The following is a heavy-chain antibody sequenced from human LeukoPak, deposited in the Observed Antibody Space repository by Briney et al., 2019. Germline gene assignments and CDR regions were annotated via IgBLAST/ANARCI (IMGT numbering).Heavy chain of an antibody. CDR1: GGSISKSPYY. Sequence: SETLPLTCSVSGGSISKSPYYWAWIRQTPGTGLEWIANIYYSGNTYYNLSLKSRVTISVDTSKNHFSLKLNSVTAADTAVYYCARSGPYCSGGSCYAYAMDVGGQGTTATVSS. D-gene: IGHD2-15*01. CDR3: ARSGPYCSGGSCYAYAMDV. V-gene: IGHV4-39*02. J-gene: IGHJ6*02. CDR2: IYYSGNT.